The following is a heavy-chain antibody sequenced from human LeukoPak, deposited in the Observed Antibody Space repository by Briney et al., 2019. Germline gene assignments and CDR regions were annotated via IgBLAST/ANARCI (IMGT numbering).Heavy chain of an antibody. CDR1: GFTFNSYG. Sequence: GGSLRLSCAASGFTFNSYGMHWVRQAPGKGLEWVAVIWYDQIKKYYADSVKGRFPISRDNSKNTLYLQMNSLRVEDTAVYYCAREVPPVAKYYFDYWGQGTLVTVSS. J-gene: IGHJ4*02. V-gene: IGHV3-33*01. CDR2: IWYDQIKK. D-gene: IGHD2-2*01. CDR3: AREVPPVAKYYFDY.